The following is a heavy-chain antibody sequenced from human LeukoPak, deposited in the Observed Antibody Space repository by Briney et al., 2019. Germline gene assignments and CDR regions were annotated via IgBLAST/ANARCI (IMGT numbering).Heavy chain of an antibody. D-gene: IGHD3-3*01. V-gene: IGHV3-23*01. J-gene: IGHJ4*02. CDR1: GFTFSSYA. Sequence: PGGSLRLSCAASGFTFSSYAMSWVRQAPGKGLEWVSAISGSGGSTYYADSVKGRFTISRDNSKNTLYLQMNSLRAEDTAVYYCAKDLTNYDFWSGYFNSYYFDYWGQETLVTVSS. CDR2: ISGSGGST. CDR3: AKDLTNYDFWSGYFNSYYFDY.